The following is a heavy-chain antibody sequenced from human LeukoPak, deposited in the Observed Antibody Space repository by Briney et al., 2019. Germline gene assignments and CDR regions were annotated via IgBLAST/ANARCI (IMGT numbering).Heavy chain of an antibody. D-gene: IGHD3-16*01. CDR1: GFIFKDFA. V-gene: IGHV3-30*04. Sequence: GGSLRLSCAASGFIFKDFAMHWVRQAPGKGLEWVALISFDGSKKHYADSVEGRFTISSDTSRNTLYLQMNSLRAEDTAVYYCARDKFGGTDYWGQGTLVTVSS. CDR3: ARDKFGGTDY. CDR2: ISFDGSKK. J-gene: IGHJ4*02.